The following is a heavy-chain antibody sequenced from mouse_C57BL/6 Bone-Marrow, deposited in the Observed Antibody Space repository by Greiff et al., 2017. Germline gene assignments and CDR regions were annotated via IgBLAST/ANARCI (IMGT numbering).Heavy chain of an antibody. CDR2: FYPGSGSI. D-gene: IGHD1-1*01. J-gene: IGHJ3*01. CDR3: ARHGPYYGSSYGFFAY. V-gene: IGHV1-62-2*01. Sequence: VQRVESGAELVKPGASVKLSCKASGYTFTEYTIHWVKQRSGQGLEWIGWFYPGSGSIKYNEKFKDKATLTADKSSSNVYMELSRLTSEDSAVYFCARHGPYYGSSYGFFAYWGQGTLVTVSA. CDR1: GYTFTEYT.